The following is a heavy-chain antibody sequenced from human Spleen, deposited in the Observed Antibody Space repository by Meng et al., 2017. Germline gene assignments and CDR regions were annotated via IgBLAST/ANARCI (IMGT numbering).Heavy chain of an antibody. Sequence: ASVKVSCKASGYTFTGYYTHWVRQAPGQGLEWMGIINPSGSGTNYAQKFQGRVTMTRDTSTNTVYMELSSLRSEDTAIYYCAKEGGDSGSPDYWGQGTLVAVSS. CDR3: AKEGGDSGSPDY. CDR1: GYTFTGYY. CDR2: INPSGSGT. J-gene: IGHJ4*02. D-gene: IGHD1-26*01. V-gene: IGHV1-46*01.